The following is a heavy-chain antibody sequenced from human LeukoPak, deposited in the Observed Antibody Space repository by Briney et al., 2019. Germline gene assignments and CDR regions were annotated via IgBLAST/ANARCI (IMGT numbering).Heavy chain of an antibody. CDR2: IYYNGST. J-gene: IGHJ4*02. CDR1: RGSISSYY. D-gene: IGHD6-13*01. CDR3: ARVTGYRIEDYFDY. Sequence: SETLSLTCTVSRGSISSYYWSWIRQPPGKGLEWIGYIYYNGSTNYNPSLKSRVTISVETSKNEFSLKLRSVTAADTAVYYCARVTGYRIEDYFDYWGQGTLVTVSS. V-gene: IGHV4-59*01.